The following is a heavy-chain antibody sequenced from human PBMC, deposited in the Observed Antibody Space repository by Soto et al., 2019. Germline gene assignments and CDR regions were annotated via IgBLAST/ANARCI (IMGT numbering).Heavy chain of an antibody. CDR1: GYTFTGYY. CDR2: INPSGGST. J-gene: IGHJ5*01. Sequence: ASVKVSCKASGYTFTGYYMHWVRQAPGQGLEWMGIINPSGGSTSYAQKFQGRVTITRDTSTSTVYMELSSLRSEDTAVYYCASALPICQPHNWFDSWGQGTLVTVSS. D-gene: IGHD2-2*01. V-gene: IGHV1-46*01. CDR3: ASALPICQPHNWFDS.